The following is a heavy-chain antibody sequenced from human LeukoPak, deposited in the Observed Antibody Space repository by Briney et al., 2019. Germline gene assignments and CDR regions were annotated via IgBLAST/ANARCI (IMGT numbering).Heavy chain of an antibody. J-gene: IGHJ4*02. CDR1: GGSISSYY. CDR2: IYYSGIT. V-gene: IGHV4-59*07. Sequence: PSDTLSLTCTVSGGSISSYYWSWIRQPPGKGLEWIGYIYYSGITNYNPPLRSRLTISVDTSKTQFSLNLSSVTAAATAVYYCARGGNYGDYDGYFDYWGQGTLVTVSS. D-gene: IGHD4-17*01. CDR3: ARGGNYGDYDGYFDY.